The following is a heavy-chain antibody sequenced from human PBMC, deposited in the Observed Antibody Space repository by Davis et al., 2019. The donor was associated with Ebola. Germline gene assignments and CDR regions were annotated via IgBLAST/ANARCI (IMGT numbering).Heavy chain of an antibody. J-gene: IGHJ6*03. CDR2: INWNGGST. D-gene: IGHD7-27*01. CDR3: ARTGDMGTAYYYYYMDV. Sequence: WIRQPPGKGLEWVSGINWNGGSTGYADSVKGRFTISRDNAKNSLYLQMNSLRAEDTALYYCARTGDMGTAYYYYYMDVWGKGTTVTVSS. V-gene: IGHV3-20*03.